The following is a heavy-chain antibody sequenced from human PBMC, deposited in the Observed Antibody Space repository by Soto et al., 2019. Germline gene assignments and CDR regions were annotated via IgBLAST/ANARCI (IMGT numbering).Heavy chain of an antibody. Sequence: PGDSLKISCEASGYTFTNYWIGWVRQTPGRGLEWMGIIFPADSDTKYSPSYQSRVTVSVDSSTSTAYLQWRSLRASDSALHYCAILYQVSTIEQWCPGTLDNVSS. J-gene: IGHJ4*02. D-gene: IGHD2-15*01. CDR2: IFPADSDT. V-gene: IGHV5-51*01. CDR1: GYTFTNYW. CDR3: AILYQVSTIEQ.